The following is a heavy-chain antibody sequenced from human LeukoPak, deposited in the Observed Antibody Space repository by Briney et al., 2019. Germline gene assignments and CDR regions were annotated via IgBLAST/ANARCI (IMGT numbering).Heavy chain of an antibody. D-gene: IGHD6-6*01. CDR2: IHPNTGGT. V-gene: IGHV1-2*02. J-gene: IGHJ6*03. Sequence: ASVKVSCKASGYTFTAYYIHWVRQAPGQGLEWMGWIHPNTGGTDHAQNFQGRVTMTRDTSISAAYMELSNLTYDDTAVYYCARPRYSSASSDYHYYMDVWGKGTTVTVSS. CDR3: ARPRYSSASSDYHYYMDV. CDR1: GYTFTAYY.